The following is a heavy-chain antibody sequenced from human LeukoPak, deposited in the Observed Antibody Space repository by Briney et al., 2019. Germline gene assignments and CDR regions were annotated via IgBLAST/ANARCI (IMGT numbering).Heavy chain of an antibody. CDR3: ARARGGGDGSHYYYYMDV. D-gene: IGHD3-10*01. V-gene: IGHV4-34*01. Sequence: SETLSLTCAVYGGSFSGYYWSWIRQPPGKGLEWIGEINHSGSTNYNPSLKSRVTISVDTSKNQFSLKLSSVTAADTAVYYCARARGGGDGSHYYYYMDVWGKGTTVTVSS. CDR2: INHSGST. J-gene: IGHJ6*03. CDR1: GGSFSGYY.